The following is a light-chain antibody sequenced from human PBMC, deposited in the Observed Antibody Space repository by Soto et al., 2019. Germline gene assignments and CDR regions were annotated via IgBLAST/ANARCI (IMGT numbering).Light chain of an antibody. Sequence: QSALTQSPSASGSPGQSVTISCTGTSSDIGGYNSVSWYQQHPGKAPKVMIHDVTKRPSGVPDRFSGSKSGNTASLTVSALQAEDEADYYCSSYTDRKHLVFGTGTKLTVL. V-gene: IGLV2-8*01. CDR2: DVT. J-gene: IGLJ1*01. CDR1: SSDIGGYNS. CDR3: SSYTDRKHLV.